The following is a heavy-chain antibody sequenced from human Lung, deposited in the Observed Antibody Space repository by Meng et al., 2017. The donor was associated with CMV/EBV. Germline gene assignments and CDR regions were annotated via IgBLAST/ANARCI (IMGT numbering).Heavy chain of an antibody. CDR1: GFTFSSYG. V-gene: IGHV3-30*02. CDR2: IRYDGSNK. D-gene: IGHD4-17*01. CDR3: AKDWVDYGDYAGPDY. Sequence: GGSLRLSCAASGFTFSSYGMNWVRQAPGKGLEWVAFIRYDGSNKYYADSVKGRFTISRDNSKNTLYLQMNSLRAEDTAVYYCAKDWVDYGDYAGPDYWGQEXLVTVSS. J-gene: IGHJ4*02.